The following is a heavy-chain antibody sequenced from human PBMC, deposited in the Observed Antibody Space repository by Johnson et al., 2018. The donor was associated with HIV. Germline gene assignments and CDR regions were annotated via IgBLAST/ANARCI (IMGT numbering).Heavy chain of an antibody. D-gene: IGHD3-22*01. J-gene: IGHJ3*02. CDR2: ISNADSTI. Sequence: QVQLVESGGGLVKPGGSLRLSCAASGFAFSDYYMAWIRQAPGKGLEWVSFISNADSTIYYADSVKGRFTISRDNAKNSLYLQMHSLIAEDTALYYCARALPAIVVPTVAFDIWGQGTMVTVSS. V-gene: IGHV3-11*04. CDR1: GFAFSDYY. CDR3: ARALPAIVVPTVAFDI.